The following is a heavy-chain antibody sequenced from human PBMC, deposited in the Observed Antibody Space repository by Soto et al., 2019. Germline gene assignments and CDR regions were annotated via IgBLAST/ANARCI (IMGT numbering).Heavy chain of an antibody. V-gene: IGHV3-30-3*01. CDR2: ISYDGSNK. CDR1: GFTFSDYA. CDR3: PRAWVGYALSPPFDY. Sequence: WGALRVSCASSGFTFSDYALHWVRQAPGKGLEWVAVISYDGSNKYYADSVKGRFTISRDDSKNTLFLQMNSLNADDTAVYYCPRAWVGYALSPPFDYWGQGTMVTVSS. J-gene: IGHJ4*02. D-gene: IGHD2-8*02.